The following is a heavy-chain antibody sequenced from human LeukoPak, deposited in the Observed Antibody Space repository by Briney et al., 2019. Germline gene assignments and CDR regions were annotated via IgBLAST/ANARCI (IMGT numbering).Heavy chain of an antibody. J-gene: IGHJ4*02. V-gene: IGHV4-4*02. CDR2: IYHSGST. Sequence: SSETLSLTCAVSGGSIDSTNWWSWVRQPPGKGLEWIGEIYHSGSTNYNPSLKSRVTISVDKSKNQFSLKLTSVTAADTAVYYCARSRGTSCYAYWGQGTLVTVSS. CDR3: ARSRGTSCYAY. CDR1: GGSIDSTNW. D-gene: IGHD2-2*01.